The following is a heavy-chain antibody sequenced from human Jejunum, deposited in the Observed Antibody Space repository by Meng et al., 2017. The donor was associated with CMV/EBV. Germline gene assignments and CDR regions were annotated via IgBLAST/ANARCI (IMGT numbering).Heavy chain of an antibody. CDR1: GLTVSSNY. D-gene: IGHD1-26*01. V-gene: IGHV3-66*02. CDR3: ARWGIGSYVGAGYFDY. CDR2: VYIGGST. J-gene: IGHJ4*01. Sequence: SGLTVSSNYMNWVRQAPRKGLELVSVVYIGGSTYYADSVKCRFTISRDNSKNTLYLQVNSLRLEDTAVYYCARWGIGSYVGAGYFDYWGQGTLVTVSS.